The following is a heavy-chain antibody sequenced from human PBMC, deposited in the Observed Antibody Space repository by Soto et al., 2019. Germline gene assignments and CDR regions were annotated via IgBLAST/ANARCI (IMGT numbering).Heavy chain of an antibody. CDR2: IYYSGST. Sequence: QLQLQESGPGLVKPSETLSLTCTVSGGSISSSSYYWGWIRQPPGKGLEWIGSIYYSGSTYYNPSLKSRVTIAVDTSKNQFSLKLSSVTAADTAVYYCAGPDYYYYYGMDVWGQGTTVTVSS. CDR3: AGPDYYYYYGMDV. J-gene: IGHJ6*02. CDR1: GGSISSSSYY. V-gene: IGHV4-39*01.